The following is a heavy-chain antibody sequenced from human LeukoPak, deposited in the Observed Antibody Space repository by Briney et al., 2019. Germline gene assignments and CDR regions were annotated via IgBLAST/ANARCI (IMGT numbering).Heavy chain of an antibody. Sequence: SETLSLTCTVSGDSISSGDYYWSWIRQPAGKGLEWIGRISSSGSTNYNPSLKSRVTISVDTSKNQSSLKLSSVTAADTAVYFCARGPYSYDSSGAFDIWGQGTMVTVSS. CDR2: ISSSGST. J-gene: IGHJ3*02. D-gene: IGHD3-22*01. V-gene: IGHV4-61*02. CDR1: GDSISSGDYY. CDR3: ARGPYSYDSSGAFDI.